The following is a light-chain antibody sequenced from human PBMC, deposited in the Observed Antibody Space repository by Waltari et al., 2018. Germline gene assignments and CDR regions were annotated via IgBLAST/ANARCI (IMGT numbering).Light chain of an antibody. CDR3: SSYTSSSWV. V-gene: IGLV2-14*04. CDR2: DVS. Sequence: PGQSITISCTGTSSDVGGYNYVSWYQQHPGTAPKLMIYDVSKRPSGVSNRFSGSKSGNTASRTISGLQAEDEADYYCSSYTSSSWVFGGGTKLTVL. CDR1: SSDVGGYNY. J-gene: IGLJ3*02.